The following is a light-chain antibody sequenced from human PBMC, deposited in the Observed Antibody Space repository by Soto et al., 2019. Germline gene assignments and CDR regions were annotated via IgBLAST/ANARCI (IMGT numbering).Light chain of an antibody. V-gene: IGKV2-28*01. CDR1: QSLLHSDGYNY. CDR2: LGS. CDR3: MQALQTPLP. J-gene: IGKJ4*01. Sequence: DIVMTQSPVSLPVTPGEPASITCRSSQSLLHSDGYNYLDWYLQKPGQSPQLLIYLGSNRASGVPDRFSGSGSGTDFTLKISRVEAEDVGVYYCMQALQTPLPFGGGTKVEIK.